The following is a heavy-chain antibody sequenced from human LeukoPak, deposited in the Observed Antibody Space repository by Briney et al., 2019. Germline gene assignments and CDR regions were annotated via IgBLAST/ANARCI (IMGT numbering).Heavy chain of an antibody. D-gene: IGHD3-22*01. CDR3: AKDINYDSSGGYFDY. Sequence: PGGSLRLSCAASGFTFSSYWMHWVRQAPGKGLVWVSRINSDGSSTSYADSVKGRFTISRDNAKNSLYLQMNSLRAEDMALYYCAKDINYDSSGGYFDYWGQGTLVTVSS. CDR2: INSDGSST. V-gene: IGHV3-74*01. J-gene: IGHJ4*02. CDR1: GFTFSSYW.